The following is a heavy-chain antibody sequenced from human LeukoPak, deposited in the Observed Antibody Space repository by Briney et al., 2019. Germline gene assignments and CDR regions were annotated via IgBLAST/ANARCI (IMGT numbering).Heavy chain of an antibody. CDR3: ATTGSGYYTPLDY. CDR2: FDPEDCET. V-gene: IGHV1-24*01. D-gene: IGHD3-3*01. CDR1: GYTLTELS. Sequence: ASVKVSCKVSGYTLTELSMHWVRQAPGKGLEWMGGFDPEDCETIYAQKFQGRVTMTEDTSTATAYMELSSLRSEATAVYYCATTGSGYYTPLDYWGQGTLVTVSS. J-gene: IGHJ4*02.